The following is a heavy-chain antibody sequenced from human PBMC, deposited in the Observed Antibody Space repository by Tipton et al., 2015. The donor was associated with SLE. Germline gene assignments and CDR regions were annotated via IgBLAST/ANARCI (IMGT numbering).Heavy chain of an antibody. J-gene: IGHJ6*03. Sequence: TLSLTCTVSGGSISSGCYYWSWIRQPAGTGLEWIGRIYTSGRVHTTGSTNYNPSLKSRVTISADASKNQFSLRLTSVTAADTAVYYCSRDNNLDLLTHDNGAGYHYYYHYTDVWGKGTPVTLSS. V-gene: IGHV4-61*02. CDR2: IYTSGRVHTTGST. CDR3: SRDNNLDLLTHDNGAGYHYYYHYTDV. CDR1: GGSISSGCYY. D-gene: IGHD1-14*01.